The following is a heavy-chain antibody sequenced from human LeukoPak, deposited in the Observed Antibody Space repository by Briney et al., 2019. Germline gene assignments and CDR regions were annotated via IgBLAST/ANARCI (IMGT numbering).Heavy chain of an antibody. CDR2: IDTSSSRI. J-gene: IGHJ3*02. CDR3: ATDFGWGFNI. Sequence: PGGSLRLSCAASGFSTIDYVMNWVRKAPGKGLEWVSYIDTSSSRIHYADSVKGRFTISRDDAKNSLYLQMNSLRDEGTAVYYCATDFGWGFNIWGQGTMVTVSS. CDR1: GFSTIDYV. V-gene: IGHV3-48*02. D-gene: IGHD6-19*01.